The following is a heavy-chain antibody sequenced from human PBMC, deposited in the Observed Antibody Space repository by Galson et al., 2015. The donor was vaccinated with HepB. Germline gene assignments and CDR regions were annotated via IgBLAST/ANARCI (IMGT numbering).Heavy chain of an antibody. CDR2: ISYDGSNK. D-gene: IGHD1-26*01. CDR3: AKASVGAQHFDY. Sequence: SLRLSCAASEFTFSSYGMHWVRQAPGKGLEWVAVISYDGSNKYYADSVKGRFTISRDNSKNTLYLQMNSLRAEDTAVYYCAKASVGAQHFDYWGQGTLVTVSS. J-gene: IGHJ4*02. V-gene: IGHV3-30*18. CDR1: EFTFSSYG.